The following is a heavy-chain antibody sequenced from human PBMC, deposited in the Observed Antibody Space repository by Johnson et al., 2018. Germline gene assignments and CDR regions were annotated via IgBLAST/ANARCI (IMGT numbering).Heavy chain of an antibody. CDR2: ISREGTKK. Sequence: QVQLVESGGGVVQXGKSLRLXCVASGFTFASYVLHWVRRAPGTGLEWVAIISREGTKKYYIDSVKGRFNISRDNSKNTLFLQMNTLRAEDTAVYYCAKGTQMLYYYYMDVWGKGTTVTVSS. CDR1: GFTFASYV. CDR3: AKGTQMLYYYYMDV. D-gene: IGHD2-8*01. J-gene: IGHJ6*03. V-gene: IGHV3-30*18.